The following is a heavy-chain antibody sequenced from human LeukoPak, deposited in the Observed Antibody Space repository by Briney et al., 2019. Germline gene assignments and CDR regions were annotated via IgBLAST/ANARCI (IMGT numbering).Heavy chain of an antibody. Sequence: GGSLRLSCAASGSTFRSYGMHGVRQAPGKGLEGVAFIRYDGTNKYYADSVKGRFTISRDNSKNTLYLQMNSLRAEDTAVYYCAKDRSSGWYYFDYWGQGTLVTVSS. D-gene: IGHD6-19*01. V-gene: IGHV3-30*02. CDR1: GSTFRSYG. CDR3: AKDRSSGWYYFDY. J-gene: IGHJ4*02. CDR2: IRYDGTNK.